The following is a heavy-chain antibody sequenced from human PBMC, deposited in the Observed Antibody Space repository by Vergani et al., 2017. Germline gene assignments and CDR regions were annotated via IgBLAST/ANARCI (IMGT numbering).Heavy chain of an antibody. D-gene: IGHD2-21*01. V-gene: IGHV3-15*07. J-gene: IGHJ6*02. CDR2: IKSTFDRGTT. CDR1: GFSFRNAW. Sequence: EVQLVESGGGIVKPGGSLRLSCVASGFSFRNAWMNWVRRTPGKGLEWVGRIKSTFDRGTTDYAAAVKGRFTISSDDSKNTLFLQMNGLKTEDIGVYYCTADPRYCGDGSCYGRRDHHYYGMDVWGQGTTVTVSS. CDR3: TADPRYCGDGSCYGRRDHHYYGMDV.